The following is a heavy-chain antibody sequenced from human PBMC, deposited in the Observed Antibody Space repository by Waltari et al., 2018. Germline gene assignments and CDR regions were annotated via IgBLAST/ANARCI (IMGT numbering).Heavy chain of an antibody. CDR2: ISGSGGAT. CDR1: GFTFTSYA. Sequence: VRLVESGGGLVQPGGSLRLSCAASGFTFTSYALSWVRQVPGKGLEWVSAISGSGGATYYADSMKGRFTISRDNSKNTVYLQINSLRAEDTAIYYCKGQTDYWGQGTLVTVSS. J-gene: IGHJ4*02. V-gene: IGHV3-23*04. CDR3: KGQTDY.